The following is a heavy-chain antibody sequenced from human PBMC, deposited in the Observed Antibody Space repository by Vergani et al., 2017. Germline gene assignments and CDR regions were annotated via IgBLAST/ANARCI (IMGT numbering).Heavy chain of an antibody. J-gene: IGHJ6*03. Sequence: QVQLVQSGAEVKKPGASVKVSCKASGYTFTSYGISWVRQAPGQGLEWMGWISAYNGNTNYAQTLQGRVTMTTDTSTSTAYMELRSLRSDDTAVYYCARVVQGYYDFWSGYPDGPYYMDVWGKGTTVTVSS. CDR3: ARVVQGYYDFWSGYPDGPYYMDV. CDR2: ISAYNGNT. V-gene: IGHV1-18*01. D-gene: IGHD3-3*01. CDR1: GYTFTSYG.